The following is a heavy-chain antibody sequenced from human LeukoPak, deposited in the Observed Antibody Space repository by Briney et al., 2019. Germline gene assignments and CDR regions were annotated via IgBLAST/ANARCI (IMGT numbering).Heavy chain of an antibody. J-gene: IGHJ5*02. Sequence: SETLSLTCTVSGGSISSYYWSWIRQPPGKGLEWIGYIYYSGSTNYNPSLKSRVTISVDTSKNQFSLKLSSVTAADTAVYYCARRFVLLWFGELLTDWFDPWGQGTLVTVSS. CDR2: IYYSGST. V-gene: IGHV4-59*12. D-gene: IGHD3-10*01. CDR1: GGSISSYY. CDR3: ARRFVLLWFGELLTDWFDP.